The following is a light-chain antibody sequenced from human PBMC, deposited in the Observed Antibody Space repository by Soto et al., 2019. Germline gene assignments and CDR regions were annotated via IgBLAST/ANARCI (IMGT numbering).Light chain of an antibody. V-gene: IGKV2-28*01. J-gene: IGKJ2*01. Sequence: DLVMTQSPLSLPVTPGEPASISCRSSQSLLHSNGYNYLDWYLQKPGQSPQLLIYLGSNRASGVPDRFSGSGSGTDFTLKISRVEADDVGVYYCMQALQTPRTFGLWTKLEIK. CDR3: MQALQTPRT. CDR1: QSLLHSNGYNY. CDR2: LGS.